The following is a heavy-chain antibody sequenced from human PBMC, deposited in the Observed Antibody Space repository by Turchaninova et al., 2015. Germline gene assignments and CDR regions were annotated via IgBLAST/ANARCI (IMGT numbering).Heavy chain of an antibody. D-gene: IGHD6-19*01. Sequence: QVQLVQSGAEVKKPGAAVKVSCKASGYTSPRYDIKRVRQATEPGPEWMGRMNPNSGNTGYAQKFQGRVTITRDTSISTAYMELSSLRSEDTAVYYCARGSVAGTRWFDPWGQGTLVTVSS. CDR1: GYTSPRYD. J-gene: IGHJ5*02. CDR2: MNPNSGNT. V-gene: IGHV1-8*03. CDR3: ARGSVAGTRWFDP.